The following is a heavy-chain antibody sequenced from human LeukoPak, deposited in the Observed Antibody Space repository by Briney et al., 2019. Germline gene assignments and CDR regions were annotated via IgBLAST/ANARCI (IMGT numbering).Heavy chain of an antibody. V-gene: IGHV1-69*13. Sequence: SVKVSCKASGGAFSSYAISWVRQAPGQGLEWMGGIIPIFGTANYAQKFQGRVTITADESTSTAYMELSSLRSEDTAVYYCARGYCSSTSCYATDYWGQGTLVTVSS. D-gene: IGHD2-2*01. CDR2: IIPIFGTA. CDR1: GGAFSSYA. CDR3: ARGYCSSTSCYATDY. J-gene: IGHJ4*02.